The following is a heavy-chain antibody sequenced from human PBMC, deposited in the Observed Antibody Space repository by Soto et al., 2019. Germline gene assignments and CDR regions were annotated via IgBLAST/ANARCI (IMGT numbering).Heavy chain of an antibody. CDR1: GYTFTTHG. J-gene: IGHJ5*02. D-gene: IGHD6-13*01. CDR2: VSAYNGNK. CDR3: ERDYSSSWYRWFNP. V-gene: IGHV1-18*01. Sequence: PVKGSCKASGYTFTTHGIRWGRQGPGQGVEGMGWVSAYNGNKKYAQKVQGRVTLTTDKPNSKAYIELRSLRSDDTDVYYCERDYSSSWYRWFNPWGQGTLVTVSS.